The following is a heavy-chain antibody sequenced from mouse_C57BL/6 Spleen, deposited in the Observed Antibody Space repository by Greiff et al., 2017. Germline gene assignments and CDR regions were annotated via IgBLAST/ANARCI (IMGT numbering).Heavy chain of an antibody. D-gene: IGHD1-1*01. CDR3: AREGIYYYGSSLYAMDY. CDR1: GYSITSGYY. CDR2: ISYDGSN. V-gene: IGHV3-6*01. J-gene: IGHJ4*01. Sequence: EVKLQESGPGLVKPSQSLSLTCSVTGYSITSGYYWNWIRQFPGNKLEWMGYISYDGSNNYNPSLKNRISITRDTSKNQFFLKLNSVTTEDTATYYCAREGIYYYGSSLYAMDYWGQGTSVTVSS.